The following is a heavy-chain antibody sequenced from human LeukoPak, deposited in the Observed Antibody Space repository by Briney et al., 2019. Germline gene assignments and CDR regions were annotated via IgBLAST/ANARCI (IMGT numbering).Heavy chain of an antibody. V-gene: IGHV3-23*01. J-gene: IGHJ4*02. CDR2: ISGSGGST. Sequence: AGGSMRLSCAASGFTFSSYAMSWVRQAPGKGLEWVSAISGSGGSTYYADSVKGRFTISRDNSKNTLYLQMNSLRAEDTAVYYCAKDRPPRSYYFDYWGQGTLVTVSS. D-gene: IGHD1-14*01. CDR3: AKDRPPRSYYFDY. CDR1: GFTFSSYA.